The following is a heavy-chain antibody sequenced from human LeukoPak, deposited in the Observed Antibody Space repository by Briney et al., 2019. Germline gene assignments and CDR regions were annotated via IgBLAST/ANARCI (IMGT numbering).Heavy chain of an antibody. CDR2: IRSSGSST. CDR1: GFTFSDNS. D-gene: IGHD3-9*01. V-gene: IGHV3-48*01. J-gene: IGHJ4*02. Sequence: TGGSLTLSCAASGFTFSDNSMNWVRQAPGKGLQWISYIRSSGSSTYYTDSVKGRFTISRDNAKNSLYLQMSSLRAEDTAVYYCARSRSGFYFDYWGQGALVTVSS. CDR3: ARSRSGFYFDY.